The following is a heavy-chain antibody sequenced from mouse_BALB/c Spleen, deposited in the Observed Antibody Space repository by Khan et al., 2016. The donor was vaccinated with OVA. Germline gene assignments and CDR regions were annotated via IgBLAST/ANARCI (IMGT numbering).Heavy chain of an antibody. CDR3: ARQPFYHYYIMDY. CDR2: IWSDGTI. V-gene: IGHV2-6-1*01. Sequence: VELVESGPGLVAPSQSLSITCTISGFSLTNYGVHWVRQPPGKGLEWLVVIWSDGTITYSSVLKSRLSISKDNYKSEVPLKMNSLQTDVTAMYYCARQPFYHYYIMDYWGQGTSVTVSS. J-gene: IGHJ4*01. CDR1: GFSLTNYG. D-gene: IGHD2-3*01.